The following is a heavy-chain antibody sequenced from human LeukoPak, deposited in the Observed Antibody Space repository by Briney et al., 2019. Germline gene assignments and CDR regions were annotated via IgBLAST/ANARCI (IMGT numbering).Heavy chain of an antibody. Sequence: GGSVRLPCVVWVLTFSIHWMHWARQTPGRGRNWISRISGDGRRTIYAGSVKGRLLISRDNAKNTLFLQMDSVRAADTPVFYFVRDECRVQSNDYIFDVWGQGTMATVS. CDR1: VLTFSIHW. D-gene: IGHD3-16*01. J-gene: IGHJ3*01. V-gene: IGHV3-74*01. CDR3: VRDECRVQSNDYIFDV. CDR2: ISGDGRRT.